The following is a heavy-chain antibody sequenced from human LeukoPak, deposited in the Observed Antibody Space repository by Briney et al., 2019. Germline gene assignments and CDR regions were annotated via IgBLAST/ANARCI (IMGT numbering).Heavy chain of an antibody. CDR1: GFRFRSFA. Sequence: QAGGSLRLSCLASGFRFRSFAMNWVRQAPGKGLEWVGQIWYDGSKTYYGDSVKGRFTISRDNSKNTLYLQMDSPRVVDTAVYYCAKDSSGGPGGGYFEGWGQGVLVTVSS. CDR2: IWYDGSKT. D-gene: IGHD3-9*01. CDR3: AKDSSGGPGGGYFEG. J-gene: IGHJ4*02. V-gene: IGHV3-33*03.